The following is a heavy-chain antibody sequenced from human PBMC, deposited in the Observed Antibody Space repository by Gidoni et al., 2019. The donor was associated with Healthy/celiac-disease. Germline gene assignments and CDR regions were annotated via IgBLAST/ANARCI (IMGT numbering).Heavy chain of an antibody. Sequence: EVQLVESGGGLVKPGGSLRLSCAASGFTFSNAWMGWVRQAPGKGLEWVGRIKSKTDGGTTDYAAPVKGRFTISRDDSKNTLYLQMNSLKTEDTAVYYCTTELMWIQLVDYWGQGTLVTVSS. J-gene: IGHJ4*02. CDR2: IKSKTDGGTT. CDR1: GFTFSNAW. V-gene: IGHV3-15*01. CDR3: TTELMWIQLVDY. D-gene: IGHD5-18*01.